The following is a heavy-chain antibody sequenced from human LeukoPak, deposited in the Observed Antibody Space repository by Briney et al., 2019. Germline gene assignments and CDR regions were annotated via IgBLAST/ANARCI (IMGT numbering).Heavy chain of an antibody. Sequence: PSETLSLTCTVSGGSISTYYWSWIRQPPGKGLEWIGYIYYSGSTNYNPSLKSRVTISVDTSKNQFSLKLTSVTAADTAVYYCAREEDRGKAFDIWGQGTMVTVSS. J-gene: IGHJ3*02. CDR3: AREEDRGKAFDI. V-gene: IGHV4-59*01. CDR2: IYYSGST. CDR1: GGSISTYY. D-gene: IGHD3-10*01.